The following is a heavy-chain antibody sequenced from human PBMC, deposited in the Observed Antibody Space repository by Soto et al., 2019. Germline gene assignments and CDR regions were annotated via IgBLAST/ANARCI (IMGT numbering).Heavy chain of an antibody. CDR3: AGRSGSSDY. CDR2: MSYDGSDK. V-gene: IGHV3-30*04. D-gene: IGHD3-10*01. CDR1: AFTFSNYT. Sequence: QVQLVESGGGVVQPGKSLRLSCAASAFTFSNYTMHWVRQAPGKGLEWVALMSYDGSDKYYADAVKGRFTISRDNSKNTLYLKMDSLRAEDTALYYCAGRSGSSDYWGQGTLVTVSS. J-gene: IGHJ4*02.